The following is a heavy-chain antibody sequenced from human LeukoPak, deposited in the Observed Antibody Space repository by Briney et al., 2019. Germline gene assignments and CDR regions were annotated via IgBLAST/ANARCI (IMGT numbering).Heavy chain of an antibody. CDR3: ARDRGDDYGDQDYLFDY. Sequence: GGSLRLSCAASGFTFSSTSMSWVRQAPGKGLEWVSYISSSSSTIYYADSVKGRFTISRGNAKNSLYLQMNSLRAEDTAVYYCARDRGDDYGDQDYLFDYWGQGTLVTVSS. D-gene: IGHD4-17*01. CDR2: ISSSSSTI. V-gene: IGHV3-48*01. CDR1: GFTFSSTS. J-gene: IGHJ4*02.